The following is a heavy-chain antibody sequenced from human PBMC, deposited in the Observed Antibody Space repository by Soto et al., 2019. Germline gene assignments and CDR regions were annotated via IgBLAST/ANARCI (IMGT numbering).Heavy chain of an antibody. CDR3: ARSVDP. CDR2: IFYSGTT. CDR1: GGSISRGGYY. J-gene: IGHJ5*02. Sequence: QVQLQESGPGLVKPSQTLSLTCTVSGGSISRGGYYWNWIRQHPGKGLEWIGYIFYSGTTYYTPSLKSRLTISVDTSQNQFSLKLSSVTAADTAVYYCARSVDPWGQGTLFTVSS. V-gene: IGHV4-31*03.